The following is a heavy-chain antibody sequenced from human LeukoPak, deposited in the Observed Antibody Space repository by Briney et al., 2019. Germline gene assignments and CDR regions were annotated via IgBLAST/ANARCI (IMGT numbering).Heavy chain of an antibody. CDR1: GFTFSSYA. Sequence: PGGSLRLSCAASGFTFSSYAMGWVRQAPGKGLEWVSAISGSGGSTYYADSVKGRFTISRDNSKNTVYLQMDSLRVEDTAIYYCAKTTTGYSSGRYPAWPIDYWGQGTLVTVSS. CDR3: AKTTTGYSSGRYPAWPIDY. J-gene: IGHJ4*02. CDR2: ISGSGGST. D-gene: IGHD2-15*01. V-gene: IGHV3-23*01.